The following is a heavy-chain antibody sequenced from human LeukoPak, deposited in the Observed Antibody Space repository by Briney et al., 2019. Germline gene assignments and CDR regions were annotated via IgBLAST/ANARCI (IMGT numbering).Heavy chain of an antibody. D-gene: IGHD6-13*01. CDR2: IDQGGSVR. V-gene: IGHV3-7*01. CDR3: ARDPESSSFDL. Sequence: PGGSRRLSCAASGFSFSTYWMSWVRQTPEKGLEFVANIDQGGSVRNYMDSLKGRCTISRDNAKKSLYLEINSLRADDTAVYYCARDPESSSFDLWGRGALVTVSS. J-gene: IGHJ4*02. CDR1: GFSFSTYW.